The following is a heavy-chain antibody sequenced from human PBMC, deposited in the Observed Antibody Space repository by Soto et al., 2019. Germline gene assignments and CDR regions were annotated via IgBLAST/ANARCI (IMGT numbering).Heavy chain of an antibody. Sequence: VQLLESGGGLVQPGVSLRLSCAASGFTFRDYAMNWVRLSPGKGLEWVADISGNGDSARHADSVKGRFTISRDNSRKTLYLQMNGRRVDDTAVYYCGKESRGSGWSVCNFWGQGTLVTVSS. D-gene: IGHD6-19*01. CDR1: GFTFRDYA. J-gene: IGHJ4*02. CDR3: GKESRGSGWSVCNF. CDR2: ISGNGDSA. V-gene: IGHV3-23*01.